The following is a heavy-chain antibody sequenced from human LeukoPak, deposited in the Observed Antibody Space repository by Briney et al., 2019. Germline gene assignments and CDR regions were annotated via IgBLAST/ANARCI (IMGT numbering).Heavy chain of an antibody. J-gene: IGHJ5*02. D-gene: IGHD2-21*01. V-gene: IGHV3-23*01. CDR1: GFTFSSYA. CDR2: ISGSGGST. Sequence: GGSLRLSCAASGFTFSSYAMSWLRQAPGKGREGVSAISGSGGSTYYADSVKGRFTISRDNSKNTLYLQMNRQRGEDTAVYHCAKDGVIATNWFALWGGAPLVSLSS. CDR3: AKDGVIATNWFAL.